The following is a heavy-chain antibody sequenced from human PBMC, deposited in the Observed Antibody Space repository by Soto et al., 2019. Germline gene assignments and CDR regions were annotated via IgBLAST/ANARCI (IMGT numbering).Heavy chain of an antibody. J-gene: IGHJ4*02. V-gene: IGHV3-13*01. D-gene: IGHD3-10*01. CDR1: GFTFSSYD. CDR2: IGTAGDT. CDR3: ARSTYYYGSYYFDY. Sequence: EVQLVESGGGLVQPGGSLRLSCAPSGFTFSSYDMHWVRQATGKGLEWVSAIGTAGDTYYPGSVKGRFTISRENAKNSLYLQMNSLRAGDTAVYYCARSTYYYGSYYFDYWAREPWSPSPQ.